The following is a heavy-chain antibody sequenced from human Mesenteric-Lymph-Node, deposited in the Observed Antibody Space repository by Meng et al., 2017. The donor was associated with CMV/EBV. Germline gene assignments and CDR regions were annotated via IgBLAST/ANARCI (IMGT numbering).Heavy chain of an antibody. D-gene: IGHD2-2*01. Sequence: GSLRLSCTVSGGSINCYYWSWIRQPAGKGLEWIGRFYTSGSTNYNPSLKSRVTMSVDTSKNQFSLKLSSVTAADTAVYYCARERCSSTSCHGMDVWGQGTTVTVSS. CDR1: GGSINCYY. V-gene: IGHV4-4*07. CDR3: ARERCSSTSCHGMDV. J-gene: IGHJ6*02. CDR2: FYTSGST.